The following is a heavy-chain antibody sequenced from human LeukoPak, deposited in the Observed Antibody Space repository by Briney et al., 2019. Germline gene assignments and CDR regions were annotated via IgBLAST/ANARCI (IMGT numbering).Heavy chain of an antibody. CDR2: ISSSSSYI. CDR3: ARRGYSDSSGYDY. D-gene: IGHD3-22*01. V-gene: IGHV3-21*01. J-gene: IGHJ4*02. Sequence: GGSLRLSCAASGFTFSHYSINWVRQAPGKGLEWVSFISSSSSYIYYADSVKGRFTISRDNAKNSLYLEMNSLRAEDTAIYYCARRGYSDSSGYDYWGQGTLVTVSS. CDR1: GFTFSHYS.